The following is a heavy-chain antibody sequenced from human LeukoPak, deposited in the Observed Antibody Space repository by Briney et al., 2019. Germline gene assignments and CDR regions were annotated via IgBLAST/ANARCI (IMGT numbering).Heavy chain of an antibody. D-gene: IGHD3-22*01. Sequence: AVKVSCKASGGTFCSYGISWVRHAAGQGLQWMGRIIPMCCTSDYAQKFQGRVTITTDESTRTVYMELGSLRSEDTAVYYCARVGQGYYDSYGFYYVDYWGQGTLVSVST. J-gene: IGHJ4*02. CDR2: IIPMCCTS. CDR3: ARVGQGYYDSYGFYYVDY. V-gene: IGHV1-69*05. CDR1: GGTFCSYG.